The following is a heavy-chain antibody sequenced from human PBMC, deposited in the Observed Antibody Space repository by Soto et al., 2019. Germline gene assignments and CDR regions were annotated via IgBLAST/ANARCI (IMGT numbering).Heavy chain of an antibody. CDR2: IYSGGST. J-gene: IGHJ5*02. Sequence: EVQVVETGGGLIQPGGSLRLSCAVSGFTVSSNYMSWVRQPPGKGPEWVSDIYSGGSTYYADSVKGRFTISRANSKNTLYLQMNSLRAEDTAVYYCARERDGHNPNWFDXWXXGXLXTVSS. CDR3: ARERDGHNPNWFDX. D-gene: IGHD2-8*01. V-gene: IGHV3-53*02. CDR1: GFTVSSNY.